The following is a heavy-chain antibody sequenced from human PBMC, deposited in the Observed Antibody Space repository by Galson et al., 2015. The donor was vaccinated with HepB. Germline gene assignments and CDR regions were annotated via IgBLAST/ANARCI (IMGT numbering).Heavy chain of an antibody. J-gene: IGHJ5*02. D-gene: IGHD2-8*02. V-gene: IGHV3-13*01. Sequence: SLRLSCAGSGFDFASYDMHWVRQPTGRGLEWVSTISTAGDTFYSGSVKGRFTISRENGKNSLYLRMHSLRVADTGVYYCARVRSTGAPHHWGQGALVTVSS. CDR3: ARVRSTGAPHH. CDR1: GFDFASYD. CDR2: ISTAGDT.